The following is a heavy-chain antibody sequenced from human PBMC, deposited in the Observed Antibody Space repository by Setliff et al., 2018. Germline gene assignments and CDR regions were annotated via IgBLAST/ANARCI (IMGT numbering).Heavy chain of an antibody. Sequence: SETLSLTCTVSGGSINSGSYYWSWIRQPAGKGLEWIGRIYSRGSTNYNPSLKSRVTVSLDASKNQLSLKMSSVTAADTAVYYCARDHYDYYDSRQAFDIWGQGTMVTVSS. CDR1: GGSINSGSYY. J-gene: IGHJ3*02. D-gene: IGHD3-22*01. CDR2: IYSRGST. CDR3: ARDHYDYYDSRQAFDI. V-gene: IGHV4-61*02.